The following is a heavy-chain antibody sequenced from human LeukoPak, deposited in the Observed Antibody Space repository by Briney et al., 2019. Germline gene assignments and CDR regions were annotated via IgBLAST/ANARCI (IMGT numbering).Heavy chain of an antibody. D-gene: IGHD1/OR15-1a*01. J-gene: IGHJ4*02. Sequence: ASVKVSCKASGYTFTGYYMHWVRPAPGQGLEWMGWINPNSGGTDYAQKFQGRVTLTRDTSISTPSLEMSRLRSDETAVYYCAREYNWNTFGYWGQGTLVTVSP. CDR3: AREYNWNTFGY. CDR2: INPNSGGT. V-gene: IGHV1-2*02. CDR1: GYTFTGYY.